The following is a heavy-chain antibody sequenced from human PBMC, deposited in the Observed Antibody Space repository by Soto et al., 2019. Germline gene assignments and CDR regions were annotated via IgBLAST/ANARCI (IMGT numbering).Heavy chain of an antibody. CDR2: MNPISTNT. CDR1: GYSFISYD. J-gene: IGHJ6*04. D-gene: IGHD3-10*01. Sequence: QAQLVQSGAEVKKPGASVKLSCKAAGYSFISYDMNWVRQATGQGLEWMGWMNPISTNTGYAQKFQGRVSMTRDNSISTAYMELSNLSSEDTAVYYCVRSPGGPSNYYYSMDVWGEGTTVTVSS. CDR3: VRSPGGPSNYYYSMDV. V-gene: IGHV1-8*01.